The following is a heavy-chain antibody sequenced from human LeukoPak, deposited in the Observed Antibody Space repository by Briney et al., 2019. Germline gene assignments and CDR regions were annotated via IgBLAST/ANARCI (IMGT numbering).Heavy chain of an antibody. Sequence: SVKVSCKASGGTFSSYAISWVRQAPGQGLEWMGGIIPIFGTANYAQKFQGRVTITADESTSTAYMELSSLRSEDTAVYYCARLPEFTVTTGPYYYGMDVWGQGTTVTVSS. CDR1: GGTFSSYA. J-gene: IGHJ6*02. V-gene: IGHV1-69*13. CDR2: IIPIFGTA. D-gene: IGHD4-17*01. CDR3: ARLPEFTVTTGPYYYGMDV.